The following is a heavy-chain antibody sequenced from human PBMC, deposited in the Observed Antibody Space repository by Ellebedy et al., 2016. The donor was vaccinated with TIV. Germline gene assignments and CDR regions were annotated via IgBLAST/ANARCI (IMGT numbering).Heavy chain of an antibody. V-gene: IGHV1-18*01. J-gene: IGHJ4*02. D-gene: IGHD2-2*01. CDR2: ISGYNGNT. CDR3: ARDDIVVVPVGSLDY. CDR1: GYTFSSYG. Sequence: ASVKVSCXASGYTFSSYGITWVRQAPGQGLEWMGWISGYNGNTNYAQKFRGRVTMTTDTSTSIAYMELRSLRSDDTAVYYCARDDIVVVPVGSLDYWGRGTPVTVSS.